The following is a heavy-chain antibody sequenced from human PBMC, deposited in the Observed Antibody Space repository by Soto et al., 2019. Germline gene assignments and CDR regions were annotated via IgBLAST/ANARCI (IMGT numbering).Heavy chain of an antibody. CDR3: ARDSLTFGGVKDFDY. CDR2: IWYDGSNK. CDR1: GFTFSSYG. D-gene: IGHD3-16*01. V-gene: IGHV3-33*01. J-gene: IGHJ4*02. Sequence: GGSLRLSCAASGFTFSSYGMHWVRQAPGKGLEWVAVIWYDGSNKYYADSVKGRFTISRDNSKNTLYLQMNSLRAEDTAVYYCARDSLTFGGVKDFDYWGQGTQVTVSS.